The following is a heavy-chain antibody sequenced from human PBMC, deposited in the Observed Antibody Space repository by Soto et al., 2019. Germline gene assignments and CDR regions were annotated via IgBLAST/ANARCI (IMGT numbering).Heavy chain of an antibody. J-gene: IGHJ4*02. V-gene: IGHV4-39*01. Sequence: KTSETLSLTCTVSGGSVSNSNYYWGWIRQSPGKGLEWIGSVYYRGRSYSKSSVKSRVTISVDTSKNQFSLNLNSVTASDTAVYYSVSQWTSVLHQAYFDYWGRELWSPSP. CDR2: VYYRGRS. CDR3: VSQWTSVLHQAYFDY. D-gene: IGHD2-15*01. CDR1: GGSVSNSNYY.